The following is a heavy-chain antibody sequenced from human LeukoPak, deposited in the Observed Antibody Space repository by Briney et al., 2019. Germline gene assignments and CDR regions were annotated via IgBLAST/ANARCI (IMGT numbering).Heavy chain of an antibody. CDR3: ARHRGGSSSWHFDY. D-gene: IGHD6-13*01. Sequence: HSGGSLRLSCAASGFTFSNHGMHWVRQAPGKGLEWVALIWYDGSNKEYAESVKGRFTISRDNSKNTLYLQMNSLRDEDTAVYYCARHRGGSSSWHFDYWGQGTLVTVSS. V-gene: IGHV3-33*01. CDR2: IWYDGSNK. J-gene: IGHJ4*02. CDR1: GFTFSNHG.